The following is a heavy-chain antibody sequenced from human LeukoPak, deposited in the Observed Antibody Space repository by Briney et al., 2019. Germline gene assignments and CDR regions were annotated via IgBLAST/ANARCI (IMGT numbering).Heavy chain of an antibody. V-gene: IGHV3-74*01. CDR1: GFTFSRYW. J-gene: IGHJ4*02. Sequence: GGSLRLSCAASGFTFSRYWMHWVRQGPGKGLVWVSRINSDGSSTSYADSVKGRFTISRDNAKNTLYLQMNSLRAEDTAVYYWAREYSTGFDHWGQGTLVTVSS. CDR2: INSDGSST. CDR3: AREYSTGFDH. D-gene: IGHD1-14*01.